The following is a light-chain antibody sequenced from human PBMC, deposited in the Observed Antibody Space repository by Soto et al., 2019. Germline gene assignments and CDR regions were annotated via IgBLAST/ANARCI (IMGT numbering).Light chain of an antibody. CDR3: QQYNTWPLT. J-gene: IGKJ3*01. Sequence: ETVMTQSPATLSVSPGERPTLSCRASQSVSCDLAWYQQKPGQAPRLLIYDASTRATGNPPRFSGSGSGTEFTPTIRSLQSEDFAVFYCQQYNTWPLTFGPGTKVDIK. CDR2: DAS. V-gene: IGKV3-15*01. CDR1: QSVSCD.